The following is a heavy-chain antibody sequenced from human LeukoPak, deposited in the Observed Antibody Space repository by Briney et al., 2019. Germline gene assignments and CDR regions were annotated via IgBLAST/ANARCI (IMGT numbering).Heavy chain of an antibody. V-gene: IGHV1-2*02. Sequence: ASVKVSCKASGYTFTGYYMHWARQAPGQGLEWMGWINPNSGGTSYAQKFQGRVTMTRDTSISTAYMELSRLRSDDTAVYYCARGRITMVRGVIIPPDYWGQGTLVTVSS. CDR3: ARGRITMVRGVIIPPDY. J-gene: IGHJ4*02. CDR2: INPNSGGT. CDR1: GYTFTGYY. D-gene: IGHD3-10*01.